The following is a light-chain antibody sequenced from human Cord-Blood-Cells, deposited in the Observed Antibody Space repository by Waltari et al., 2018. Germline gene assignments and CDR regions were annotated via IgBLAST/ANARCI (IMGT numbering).Light chain of an antibody. CDR2: DVS. V-gene: IGLV2-14*01. Sequence: QAALTQPASVSGSPGQSTTTSWTGTSSVVGGYNYVFWYQQHPSKAPQLMIYDVSNRPSGVSNRFSGSKSGNTASLTISGLQAGNDADYYCSSYTSSSTWVFGGGTKLTVL. CDR3: SSYTSSSTWV. J-gene: IGLJ3*02. CDR1: SSVVGGYNY.